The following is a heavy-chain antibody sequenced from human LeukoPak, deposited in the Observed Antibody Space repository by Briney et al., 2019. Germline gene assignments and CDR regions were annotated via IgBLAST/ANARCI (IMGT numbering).Heavy chain of an antibody. D-gene: IGHD5-18*01. Sequence: GGSLGLSCAASGFTFSSYSMNWVRQAPGKGLEWVSSISSSSSYIYYAGSVKGRFTISRDNAKNSLYLQMNSLRAEDTAVYYCAREVGVVDTAMAEWDWFDPWGQGTLVTVSS. J-gene: IGHJ5*02. CDR3: AREVGVVDTAMAEWDWFDP. CDR2: ISSSSSYI. V-gene: IGHV3-21*01. CDR1: GFTFSSYS.